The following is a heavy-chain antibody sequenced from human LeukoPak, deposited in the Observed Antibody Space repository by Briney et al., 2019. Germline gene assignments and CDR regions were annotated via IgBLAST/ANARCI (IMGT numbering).Heavy chain of an antibody. CDR2: ISGSGGNA. J-gene: IGHJ5*02. D-gene: IGHD6-19*01. CDR3: AKLAVAGYNWFDP. V-gene: IGHV3-23*01. CDR1: GFTFGSYG. Sequence: GGSLRLSCAASGFTFGSYGMSWVRQAPGKGLEWVSAISGSGGNAYYADSVKGRFTISRDNSKNTLYLQMNSLRAEDTAVYYCAKLAVAGYNWFDPWGQGTLVTVSS.